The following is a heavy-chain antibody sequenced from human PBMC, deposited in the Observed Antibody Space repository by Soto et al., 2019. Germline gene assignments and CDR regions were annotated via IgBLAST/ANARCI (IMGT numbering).Heavy chain of an antibody. CDR3: ARDISTSHYHDY. J-gene: IGHJ4*02. D-gene: IGHD2-2*01. CDR2: ISYDGSNK. V-gene: IGHV3-30-3*01. CDR1: GFTFSSYA. Sequence: PGGSLRLSCAASGFTFSSYAMHWVRQAPGKGLEWVAVISYDGSNKYYADSVKGRFTISRDNSKNTLYLQMNSLRAEDTAVYYCARDISTSHYHDYWGQGTLATVSS.